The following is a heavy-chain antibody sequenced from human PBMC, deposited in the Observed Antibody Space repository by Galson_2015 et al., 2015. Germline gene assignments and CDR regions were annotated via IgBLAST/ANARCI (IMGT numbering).Heavy chain of an antibody. CDR1: GFTFSSND. CDR3: AKGGWLEY. Sequence: SLRLSCAVSGFTFSSNDMSWVRQAPGKGLEWVSIISASDGGTYYAESVKGRFTISRGISKNTLYLQLNSLRVEDTAVYYCAKGGWLEYWGQGTLVTVSS. CDR2: ISASDGGT. V-gene: IGHV3-23*01. D-gene: IGHD6-19*01. J-gene: IGHJ4*02.